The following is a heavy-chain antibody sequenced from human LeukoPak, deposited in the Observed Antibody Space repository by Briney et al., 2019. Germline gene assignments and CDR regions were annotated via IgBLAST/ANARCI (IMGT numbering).Heavy chain of an antibody. V-gene: IGHV4-59*12. CDR1: GGSISSYY. Sequence: SVTLSLTCTVSGGSISSYYWSWIRQPPGKGLEWIGYIYYSGSTNYNPSLKSRVTISVDTSKNQFSLKVNFVTAADTAVYYCARPTKYYYYMDVWGKGTTVTISS. CDR2: IYYSGST. CDR3: ARPTKYYYYMDV. J-gene: IGHJ6*03.